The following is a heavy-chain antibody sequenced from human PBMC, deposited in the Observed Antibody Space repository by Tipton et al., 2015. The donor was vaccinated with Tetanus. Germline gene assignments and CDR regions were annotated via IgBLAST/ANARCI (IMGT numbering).Heavy chain of an antibody. CDR1: GGSLSHYY. CDR2: INHSGST. Sequence: TLSLTCAVYGGSLSHYYWSWISQPTGKGLEWIGEINHSGSTNYNPSLKSRVTISVDTSKNQFSLKLSSVTAADTAVYYCARMQRYGMDVWGQGTTVTVSS. D-gene: IGHD6-25*01. J-gene: IGHJ6*02. V-gene: IGHV4-34*01. CDR3: ARMQRYGMDV.